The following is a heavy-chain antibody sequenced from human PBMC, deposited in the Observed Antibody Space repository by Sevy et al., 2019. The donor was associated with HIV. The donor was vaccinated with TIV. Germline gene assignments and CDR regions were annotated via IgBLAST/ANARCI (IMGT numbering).Heavy chain of an antibody. V-gene: IGHV4-30-4*01. CDR1: GGSISSGDYY. D-gene: IGHD4-4*01. CDR2: IYYSGST. CDR3: AGVHYSNYWYFDL. Sequence: SETLSLTCTVSGGSISSGDYYWSWIRQPPGKGLEWIGYIYYSGSTYYNPSLESRLTISVDTPTNHFSLRLSSVTAADTGVYYCAGVHYSNYWYFDLWGRGTLVTVSS. J-gene: IGHJ2*01.